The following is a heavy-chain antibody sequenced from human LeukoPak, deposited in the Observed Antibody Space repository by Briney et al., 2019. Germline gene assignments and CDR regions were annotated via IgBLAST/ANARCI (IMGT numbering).Heavy chain of an antibody. V-gene: IGHV3-30-3*01. Sequence: GRSLRLSCAASGFTCSSYAMHWVRQGPGKGLEWVAVISYDGSNKYYADSVKGRFTISRDNSKNTLYLQMNSLRAEDTAVYYCARRGQYCSSTSCTGYYYGMDVWGQGTTVTVSS. J-gene: IGHJ6*02. CDR3: ARRGQYCSSTSCTGYYYGMDV. D-gene: IGHD2-2*01. CDR2: ISYDGSNK. CDR1: GFTCSSYA.